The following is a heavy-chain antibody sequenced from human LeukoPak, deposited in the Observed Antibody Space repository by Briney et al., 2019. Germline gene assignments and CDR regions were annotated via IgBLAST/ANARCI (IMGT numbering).Heavy chain of an antibody. CDR1: GFVFSASY. Sequence: GGSLSLSCAASGFVFSASYMSWVRKAPGKGLEWVATIKPDGSEKYHVDSVSGRFTISRDNTNDSLFLQMNSLRVDDTAVYYCVRGGTYWTVSWGQGTLVNIS. CDR3: VRGGTYWTVS. J-gene: IGHJ5*01. CDR2: IKPDGSEK. V-gene: IGHV3-7*01.